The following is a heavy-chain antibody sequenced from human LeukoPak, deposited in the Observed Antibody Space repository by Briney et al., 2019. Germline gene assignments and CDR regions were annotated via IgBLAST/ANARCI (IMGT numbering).Heavy chain of an antibody. D-gene: IGHD3-10*01. CDR3: ARGAYYGSGSYYNRAKYYYMDV. CDR1: GGSFSGYY. Sequence: KPSETLSLTCAVYGGSFSGYYWSWIRQPPGKGLEWIGEINHSGSTNYNPSLKSRVTISVDTSKNQFSLKLSSVTAADTAVYYCARGAYYGSGSYYNRAKYYYMDVWGKGTTVTVSS. CDR2: INHSGST. J-gene: IGHJ6*03. V-gene: IGHV4-34*01.